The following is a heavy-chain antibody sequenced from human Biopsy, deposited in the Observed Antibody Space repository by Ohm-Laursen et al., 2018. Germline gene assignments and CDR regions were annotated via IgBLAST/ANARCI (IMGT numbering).Heavy chain of an antibody. V-gene: IGHV4-39*01. CDR1: GGSISNNNYY. CDR3: ARDYDTSGYYYVS. J-gene: IGHJ5*02. CDR2: IFYRGST. D-gene: IGHD3-22*01. Sequence: SETLSLTWTVSGGSISNNNYYWGWIRQPPGKGLEWIGSIFYRGSTHYKPSLKSRVNISVDTSKTQFSLNLNSVTAADTAVYYCARDYDTSGYYYVSWGQGTLVTVSS.